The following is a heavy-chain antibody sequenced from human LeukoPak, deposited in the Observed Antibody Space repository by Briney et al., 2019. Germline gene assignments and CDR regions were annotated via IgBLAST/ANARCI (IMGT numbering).Heavy chain of an antibody. CDR2: ISYDGRDK. D-gene: IGHD4-17*01. J-gene: IGHJ3*02. V-gene: IGHV3-30*04. Sequence: GGSLRLSCAASGFNFNNYAMHWVRHVPGKGLKWLAVISYDGRDKYYGDSVRGRFTISRDNSRNTLYQQMNTLTTEDTAIYYCVIAAVTIDAFNIWGQGTMVTVSS. CDR1: GFNFNNYA. CDR3: VIAAVTIDAFNI.